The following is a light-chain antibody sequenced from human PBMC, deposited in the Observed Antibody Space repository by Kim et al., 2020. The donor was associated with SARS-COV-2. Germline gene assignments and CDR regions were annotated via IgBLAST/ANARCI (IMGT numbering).Light chain of an antibody. CDR2: KAS. V-gene: IGKV1-5*03. CDR1: QSISSW. Sequence: DIQMTQSPSTLSASVGDRVTITCRASQSISSWLAWYQQKPGKAPKLLIYKASSLESGVPSRFSGSGSGTEFTLTISSLQPDDFATYYCQQYNSYSRTFGQGTKLDI. CDR3: QQYNSYSRT. J-gene: IGKJ2*01.